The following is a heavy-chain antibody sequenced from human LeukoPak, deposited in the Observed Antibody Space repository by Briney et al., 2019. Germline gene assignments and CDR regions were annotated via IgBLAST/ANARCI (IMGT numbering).Heavy chain of an antibody. V-gene: IGHV3-48*02. D-gene: IGHD1-26*01. CDR1: GYTFSSYN. Sequence: GGSLRLSCAASGYTFSSYNMNWVRQAPGKGLEWVSFISSTSTTIYYADPVKGRFTISRDNAKNSLYLQMNSLRDEDTAVYYCARGPLGWSDYWGQGTLVTVSS. CDR3: ARGPLGWSDY. CDR2: ISSTSTTI. J-gene: IGHJ4*02.